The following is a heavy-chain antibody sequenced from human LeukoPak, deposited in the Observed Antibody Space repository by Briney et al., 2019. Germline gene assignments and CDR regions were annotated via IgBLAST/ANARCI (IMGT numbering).Heavy chain of an antibody. CDR2: IYYSGST. V-gene: IGHV4-59*01. CDR1: GDSISSYY. D-gene: IGHD3-10*01. J-gene: IGHJ4*02. Sequence: SETLSLTCTVSGDSISSYYWSWIRQPSGKGLEWIGFIYYSGSTNYNPSLKSRVTISVDTSKNQFSLKLTSVTAADTAVYYCARSRGTGFIFDYWGQGALVTVSS. CDR3: ARSRGTGFIFDY.